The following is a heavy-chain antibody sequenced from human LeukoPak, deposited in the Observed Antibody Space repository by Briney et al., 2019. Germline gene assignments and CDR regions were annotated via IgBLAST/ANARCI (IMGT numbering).Heavy chain of an antibody. J-gene: IGHJ3*02. CDR1: GGSVSSWAYY. D-gene: IGHD5-18*01. Sequence: PSETLSLTCTVSGGSVSSWAYYWGWIRQPPGKGPEWIGSIYYSGTTYYNPSLKSRVTISVDTSKNQFSLKLSSVTAAVTAVYYCARHRTAMVADAFDIWGQGTMVTVSS. CDR3: ARHRTAMVADAFDI. V-gene: IGHV4-39*01. CDR2: IYYSGTT.